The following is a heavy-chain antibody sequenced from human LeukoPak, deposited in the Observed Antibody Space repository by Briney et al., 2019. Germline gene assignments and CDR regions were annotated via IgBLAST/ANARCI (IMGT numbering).Heavy chain of an antibody. J-gene: IGHJ3*02. V-gene: IGHV3-64D*06. CDR2: ISRNGDTA. CDR1: GFTFSTFP. CDR3: VKALTDDAFDI. Sequence: GGSLRLSCSASGFTFSTFPMHWVRQAPGKGLEYFSAISRNGDTAYYADSVKGRFTISRDNSKNTLYLQMSSLRPEDTAVYYCVKALTDDAFDIWGQGTMVTVSS.